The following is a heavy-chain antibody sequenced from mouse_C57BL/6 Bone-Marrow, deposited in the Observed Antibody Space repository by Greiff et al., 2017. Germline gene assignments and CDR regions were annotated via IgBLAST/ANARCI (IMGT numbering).Heavy chain of an antibody. D-gene: IGHD3-3*01. CDR3: GRAGAGRGSAMDY. CDR2: IHPYNGGT. Sequence: EVQLQQSGPELVKPGASVKISCKASGYTFTNYYMNWVKQSHGKSLEWIGDIHPYNGGTNYNQKFKGKATLTVDKSSSTAYMELSSLTSEDSAVFYCGRAGAGRGSAMDYWGQGTSVTVSS. J-gene: IGHJ4*01. CDR1: GYTFTNYY. V-gene: IGHV1-26*01.